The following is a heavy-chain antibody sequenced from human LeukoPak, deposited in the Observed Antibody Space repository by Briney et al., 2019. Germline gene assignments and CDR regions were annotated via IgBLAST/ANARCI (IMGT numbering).Heavy chain of an antibody. CDR2: ISSSGSTI. V-gene: IGHV3-11*01. J-gene: IGHJ5*02. CDR1: GFTFSDYY. D-gene: IGHD3-3*01. Sequence: PGGSLRLSCAASGFTFSDYYMSWIRQAPGKGLEWVSYISSSGSTIYYADSVKGRFTISGDNAKNSLYLQMNSLRAEDTAVYYCARDRYYDFWSGYYGDWFDPWGQGTLVTVSS. CDR3: ARDRYYDFWSGYYGDWFDP.